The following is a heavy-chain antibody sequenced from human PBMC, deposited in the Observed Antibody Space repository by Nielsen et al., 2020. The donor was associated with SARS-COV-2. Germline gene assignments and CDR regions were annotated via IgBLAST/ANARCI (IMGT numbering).Heavy chain of an antibody. CDR2: INAGNGNT. CDR1: GYTFTSYA. Sequence: ASVKVSCKASGYTFTSYAMHWVRQAPGQRLEWMGWINAGNGNTKYSQKFQGRVTINRDTSASTAYMELSSLRSEDTAVYYCARYFHYGSGSYYNHPDYWGQGTLVTVSS. CDR3: ARYFHYGSGSYYNHPDY. J-gene: IGHJ4*02. V-gene: IGHV1-3*01. D-gene: IGHD3-10*01.